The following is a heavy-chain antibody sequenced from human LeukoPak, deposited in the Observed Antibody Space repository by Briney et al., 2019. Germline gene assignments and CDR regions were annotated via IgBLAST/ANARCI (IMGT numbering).Heavy chain of an antibody. CDR2: FTGRGLST. CDR3: SKGGRYSCFDL. J-gene: IGHJ2*01. CDR1: GFIFSTYA. D-gene: IGHD3-10*01. Sequence: GGSLRLSCAASGFIFSTYAMAWVRQPPGEGLEGFSAFTGRGLSTYYADSVKGRFAISRNNSKNTLFIQLNKLRAEDTAVYYCSKGGRYSCFDLWGRGTLVTVSS. V-gene: IGHV3-23*01.